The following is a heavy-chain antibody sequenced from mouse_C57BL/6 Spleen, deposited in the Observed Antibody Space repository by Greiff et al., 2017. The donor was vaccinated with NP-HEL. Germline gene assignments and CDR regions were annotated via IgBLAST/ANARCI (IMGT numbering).Heavy chain of an antibody. CDR3: ARDNYYYGSSLDY. CDR2: IRNKANGYTT. Sequence: EVKLVESGGGLVQPGGSLSLSCAASGFTFTDYYMSWVRQPPGKALEWLGFIRNKANGYTTEYSASVKGRFTISRDNSPSILYLQMNALRAEDSATYYCARDNYYYGSSLDYWGQGTTLTVSS. V-gene: IGHV7-3*01. D-gene: IGHD1-1*01. CDR1: GFTFTDYY. J-gene: IGHJ2*01.